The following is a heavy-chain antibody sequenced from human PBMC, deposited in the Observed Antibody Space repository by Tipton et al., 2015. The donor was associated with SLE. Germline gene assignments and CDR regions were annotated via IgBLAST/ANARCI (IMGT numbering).Heavy chain of an antibody. D-gene: IGHD2-21*01. CDR2: IYTSGST. J-gene: IGHJ2*01. V-gene: IGHV4-61*09. CDR3: ARVVKDLGFDR. CDR1: GGSISSGSYY. Sequence: TLSLTCTVSGGSISSGSYYWSWIRQPAGKGLEWIGYIYTSGSTNYNPSLKSRVTISVDTSKNQFSLKLSSVTAADTAVYYCARVVKDLGFDRWGRGTLVTVSS.